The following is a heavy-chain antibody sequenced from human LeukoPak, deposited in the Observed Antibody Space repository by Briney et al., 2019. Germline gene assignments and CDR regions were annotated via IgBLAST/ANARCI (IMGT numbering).Heavy chain of an antibody. CDR1: GSTFSSYA. D-gene: IGHD3-3*01. Sequence: PGGSLRLSCAASGSTFSSYAMSWVHQAPGKGLEWVSAISGSGGSTYYADSVKGRFTISRDNSKNTLYLQMNSLRAEDTAVYYCAKEEVYDFWSGYQDFDYWGQGTLVTVSS. J-gene: IGHJ4*02. V-gene: IGHV3-23*01. CDR3: AKEEVYDFWSGYQDFDY. CDR2: ISGSGGST.